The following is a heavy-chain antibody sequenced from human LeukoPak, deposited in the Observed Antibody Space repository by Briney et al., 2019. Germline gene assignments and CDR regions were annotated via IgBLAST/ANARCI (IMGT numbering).Heavy chain of an antibody. J-gene: IGHJ4*02. CDR2: ISRDGTTR. V-gene: IGHV3-74*01. Sequence: GGSLRLSCVASGFTFSDYWMHWVRQVPEKGLEWVARISRDGTTRSCADSVWGRFTISRDNAQNTVYLQMNSLKVDDTAVYFCARDFVVVSTPGDNFDYWGQGTLVTVSS. D-gene: IGHD2-21*01. CDR1: GFTFSDYW. CDR3: ARDFVVVSTPGDNFDY.